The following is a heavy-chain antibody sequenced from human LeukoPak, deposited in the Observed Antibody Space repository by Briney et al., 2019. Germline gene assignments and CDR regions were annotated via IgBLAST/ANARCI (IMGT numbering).Heavy chain of an antibody. Sequence: GGSLRLSCAASGFTFSSYGMHWVRQAPGKGLEWVAFIRYDGSNKYYADSVKGRFTISRDNSKNTLYLQMNSLRAEDTAVYYCAKDSFWSGYSYYMDVWGKGTAVTVSS. CDR2: IRYDGSNK. V-gene: IGHV3-30*02. J-gene: IGHJ6*03. CDR1: GFTFSSYG. D-gene: IGHD3-3*01. CDR3: AKDSFWSGYSYYMDV.